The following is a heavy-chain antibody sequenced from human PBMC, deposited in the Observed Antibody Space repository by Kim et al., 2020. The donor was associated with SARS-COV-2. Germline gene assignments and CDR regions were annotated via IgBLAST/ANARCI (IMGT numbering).Heavy chain of an antibody. CDR3: ARGGCGGDCSDAFDI. J-gene: IGHJ3*02. Sequence: ASVKVSCKASGYTFTSYYMHWVRQAPGQGLEWMGIINPSGGSTSYAQKFQGRVTMTRDTSTSTVYMELSSLRSEDTAVYYCARGGCGGDCSDAFDIWGQGTMVTVSS. V-gene: IGHV1-46*01. D-gene: IGHD2-21*01. CDR2: INPSGGST. CDR1: GYTFTSYY.